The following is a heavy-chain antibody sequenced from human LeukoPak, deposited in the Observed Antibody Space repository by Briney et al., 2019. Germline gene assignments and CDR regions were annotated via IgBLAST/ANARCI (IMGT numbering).Heavy chain of an antibody. V-gene: IGHV3-15*01. CDR1: GFTFSNAW. J-gene: IGHJ6*03. CDR3: TTIAAPREAYYYYYMDV. CDR2: IKSKTDGGTT. D-gene: IGHD6-6*01. Sequence: PGGSLRLSCAASGFTFSNAWMSWVRQAPGKGLEWVGRIKSKTDGGTTDYAAPVKGRFTISRDDLKNTLYLQMNSLKTEDTAVYYCTTIAAPREAYYYYYMDVWGKGTTVTVSS.